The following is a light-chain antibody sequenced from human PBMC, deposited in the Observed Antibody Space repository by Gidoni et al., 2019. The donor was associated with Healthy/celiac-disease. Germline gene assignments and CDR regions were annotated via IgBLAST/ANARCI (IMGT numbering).Light chain of an antibody. V-gene: IGKV3-15*01. Sequence: EIVMTQSPATLSVSPGERAALSCRASQSVSTNLAWYQQKPGQAPRLLIYGASTRATGIPASFSGSGSGTDFTLTISSRQSEDFAVYYCQQYNNWPRTFGQGTKLKIK. CDR3: QQYNNWPRT. CDR2: GAS. CDR1: QSVSTN. J-gene: IGKJ1*01.